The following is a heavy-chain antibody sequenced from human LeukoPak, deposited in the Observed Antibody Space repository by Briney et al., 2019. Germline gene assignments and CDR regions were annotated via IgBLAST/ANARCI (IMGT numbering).Heavy chain of an antibody. CDR1: GGSISSGGYY. CDR2: IYYSGST. Sequence: SETLSLTCTVSGGSISSGGYYWSWIRQHPGKGLEWIGYIYYSGSTYYNPSLKSRLTISVDTSKNQFSLKLSSVTAADTAVYYCARDGYNSGYFDYWGQGTLVTVSS. CDR3: ARDGYNSGYFDY. J-gene: IGHJ4*02. D-gene: IGHD5-24*01. V-gene: IGHV4-30-4*08.